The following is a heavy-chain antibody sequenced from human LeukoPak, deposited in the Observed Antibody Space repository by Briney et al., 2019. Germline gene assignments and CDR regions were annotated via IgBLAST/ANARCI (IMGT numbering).Heavy chain of an antibody. J-gene: IGHJ3*02. V-gene: IGHV4-4*02. CDR3: ASWIHYYDSSGGDI. Sequence: PSETLSLTCAVSGVSISSSNWWSWVRQPPGKGLEWIGEIYHSGSTNYNPSLKSRVTISVDKSKNQFSLKLSSVTAADTAVYYCASWIHYYDSSGGDIWGQGTMVTASS. CDR1: GVSISSSNW. D-gene: IGHD3-22*01. CDR2: IYHSGST.